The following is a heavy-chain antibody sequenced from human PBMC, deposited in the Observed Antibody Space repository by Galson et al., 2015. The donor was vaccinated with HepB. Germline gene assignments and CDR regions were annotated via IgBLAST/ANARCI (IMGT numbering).Heavy chain of an antibody. CDR3: AKDSTGGQEEEYFQH. V-gene: IGHV3-30*18. J-gene: IGHJ1*01. CDR2: ISYDGSNK. Sequence: SLRLSCAASGFTFSSYGMHWVRQAPGKGLEWVAVISYDGSNKYYADSVKGRFTISRDNSKNTLYLQMNSLRAEDTAVYYCAKDSTGGQEEEYFQHWGQGTLVTVSS. CDR1: GFTFSSYG. D-gene: IGHD2-2*01.